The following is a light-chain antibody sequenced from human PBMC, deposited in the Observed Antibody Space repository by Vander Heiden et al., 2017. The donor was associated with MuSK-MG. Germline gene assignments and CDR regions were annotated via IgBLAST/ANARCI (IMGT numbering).Light chain of an antibody. V-gene: IGKV3-20*01. CDR3: QQYETSPWT. CDR1: QSVSSSY. CDR2: GAS. J-gene: IGKJ1*01. Sequence: EIVLTQSPGTLSLSPGKRASLSCRASQSVSSSYLAWYQQKPGQALRLLIYGASSRATGIPDRFSASGSGTDFTLTISRLEPEDFAVYYCQQYETSPWTFGQGTKVXIK.